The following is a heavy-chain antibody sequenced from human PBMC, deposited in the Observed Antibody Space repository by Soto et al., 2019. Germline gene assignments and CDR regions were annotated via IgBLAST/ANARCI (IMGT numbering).Heavy chain of an antibody. CDR2: ISGSGGST. V-gene: IGHV3-23*01. CDR3: AKTPPVAGAPGYFDY. CDR1: GFTFSSYA. Sequence: GWSLRLSCAASGFTFSSYAMSWVRQAPGKGLEWVSAISGSGGSTYYADSVKGRFTISRDNSKNTLYLQMNSLRAEDTAVYYCAKTPPVAGAPGYFDYWGQGTLVTVSS. D-gene: IGHD6-19*01. J-gene: IGHJ4*02.